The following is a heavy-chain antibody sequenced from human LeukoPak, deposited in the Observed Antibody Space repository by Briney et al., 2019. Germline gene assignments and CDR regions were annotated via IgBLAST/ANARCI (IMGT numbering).Heavy chain of an antibody. V-gene: IGHV1-18*01. CDR1: GYTFKTYA. J-gene: IGHJ5*02. CDR2: ISTYNGDT. D-gene: IGHD6-13*01. Sequence: ASVKVSCKASGYTFKTYAISWVRQAPGQGLEWMGWISTYNGDTRYAQTLQGRVTMTTDTSTSTAYMELRSLRFDDTAVYYCARFSLGAAAAGFDPWGQGTLVTVSS. CDR3: ARFSLGAAAAGFDP.